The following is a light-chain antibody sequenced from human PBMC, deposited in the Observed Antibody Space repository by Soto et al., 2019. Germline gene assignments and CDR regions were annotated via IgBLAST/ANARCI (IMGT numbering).Light chain of an antibody. CDR1: QSVSSY. Sequence: EIVLTQSPATLALSPGERATLSCRASQSVSSYLAWYQQKPGQAPRLLIYDASNRATGIPARFSGSGSGTDFTLTISSLEPDDFAVYSCQQHSNWPLTFGGGNNVDIK. J-gene: IGKJ4*01. V-gene: IGKV3-11*01. CDR3: QQHSNWPLT. CDR2: DAS.